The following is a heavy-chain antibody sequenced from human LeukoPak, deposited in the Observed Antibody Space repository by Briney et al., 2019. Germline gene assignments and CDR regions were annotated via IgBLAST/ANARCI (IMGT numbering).Heavy chain of an antibody. D-gene: IGHD6-19*01. CDR2: IYSGAGT. J-gene: IGHJ4*02. CDR3: AKDSSGPAY. Sequence: GGSLRLSCAASGFTVNSNYMSWVRQAPGKGLEWVSVIYSGAGTFYADSVKGRFTISRDNSKNTLYLQMSSLRAEDTAVYYCAKDSSGPAYWGQGTLVTVSS. CDR1: GFTVNSNY. V-gene: IGHV3-53*01.